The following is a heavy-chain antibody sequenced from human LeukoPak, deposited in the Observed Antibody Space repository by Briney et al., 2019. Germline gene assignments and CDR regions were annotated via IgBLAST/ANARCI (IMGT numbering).Heavy chain of an antibody. CDR3: ARERAGGAQTYYWYYYGMDV. CDR2: ISSSSSYI. CDR1: GFTFSSYS. Sequence: GGSLRLSCAASGFTFSSYSMNWVRQAPGKGLEWVSSISSSSSYIYYADSVKGRFTISRDNAKNSLYLQMNSLRAEDTAVYYCARERAGGAQTYYWYYYGMDVWGQGTTVTVSS. V-gene: IGHV3-21*01. J-gene: IGHJ6*02. D-gene: IGHD3-10*01.